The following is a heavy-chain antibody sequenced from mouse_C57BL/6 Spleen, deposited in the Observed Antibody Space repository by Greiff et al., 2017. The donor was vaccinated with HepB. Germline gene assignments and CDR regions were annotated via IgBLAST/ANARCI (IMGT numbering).Heavy chain of an antibody. Sequence: VQLQQPGAELVMPGASVKLSCKASGYTFTSYWMHWVKQRPGQGLEWIGEIDPSDSYTNYNQKFKGKSTLTVDKSSSTAYMQLSSLTSEDSAVYYCARGDYRNYRDAMDYWGQGTSVTVSS. D-gene: IGHD2-1*01. V-gene: IGHV1-69*01. J-gene: IGHJ4*01. CDR2: IDPSDSYT. CDR3: ARGDYRNYRDAMDY. CDR1: GYTFTSYW.